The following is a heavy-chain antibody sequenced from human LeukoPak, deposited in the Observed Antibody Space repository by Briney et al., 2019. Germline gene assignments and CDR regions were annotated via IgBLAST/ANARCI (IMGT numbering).Heavy chain of an antibody. D-gene: IGHD3-3*01. Sequence: GRSLRLSCAASGFTFRSYGMHWVRQAPGKGLEWVAVIWYDGSNKYYADSVKGRSTISRDNSKNTLYLQMNSLRAEDTAVYYCARGKFGVVIIVDDYWGQGTLVTVSS. CDR2: IWYDGSNK. CDR1: GFTFRSYG. V-gene: IGHV3-33*01. J-gene: IGHJ4*02. CDR3: ARGKFGVVIIVDDY.